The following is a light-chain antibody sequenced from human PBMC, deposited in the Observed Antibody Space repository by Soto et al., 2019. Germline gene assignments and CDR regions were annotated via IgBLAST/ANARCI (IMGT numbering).Light chain of an antibody. Sequence: EIVLTQSPGTLSLSLGERATLSCMASQSVSSSYLAWYQQKPGQAPRLLIYAASSRATGIPDRFSGSGSGKDFTLTISRLEPEDFAVYYCQQYGSSPEWTFGQGTKVDIK. CDR3: QQYGSSPEWT. V-gene: IGKV3-20*01. CDR2: AAS. CDR1: QSVSSSY. J-gene: IGKJ1*01.